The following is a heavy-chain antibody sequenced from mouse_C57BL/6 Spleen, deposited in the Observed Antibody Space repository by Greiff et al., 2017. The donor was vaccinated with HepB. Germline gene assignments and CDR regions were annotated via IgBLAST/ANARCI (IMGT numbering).Heavy chain of an antibody. D-gene: IGHD1-1*01. CDR3: TTWATVVATNAMDY. V-gene: IGHV14-4*01. CDR2: IDPENGDT. CDR1: GFNIKDDY. Sequence: EVKLMESGAELVRPGASVKLSCTASGFNIKDDYMHWVKQRPEQGLEWIGWIDPENGDTEYASKFQGKATITADTSSNTAYLQLSSLTSEDTAVYYCTTWATVVATNAMDYWGQGTSVTVSS. J-gene: IGHJ4*01.